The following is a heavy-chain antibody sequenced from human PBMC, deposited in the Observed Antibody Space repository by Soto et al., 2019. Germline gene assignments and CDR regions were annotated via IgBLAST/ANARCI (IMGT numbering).Heavy chain of an antibody. D-gene: IGHD2-15*01. CDR3: ARGLELGYCSGGSCYAYGMDV. Sequence: QVQLVQSGAEVKKPGSSVKVSCKASGGTFSSYAISWVRQAPGQGLEWMGGIIPIFGTANYAQQVQGRVTIPADEATSTAYMELSSLRSEDTAVYYCARGLELGYCSGGSCYAYGMDVWGQGPTVTVSS. CDR1: GGTFSSYA. CDR2: IIPIFGTA. V-gene: IGHV1-69*01. J-gene: IGHJ6*02.